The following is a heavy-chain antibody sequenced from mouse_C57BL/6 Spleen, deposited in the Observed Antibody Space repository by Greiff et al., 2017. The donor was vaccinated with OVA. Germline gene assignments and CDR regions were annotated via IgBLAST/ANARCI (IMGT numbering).Heavy chain of an antibody. J-gene: IGHJ2*01. Sequence: QVQLQQSGAELVKPGASVKISCKASGYTFTDYYINWVKQRPGQGLEWIGKIGPGSGSTYYNEKFKGKATLTADKSSRTAYMQLSRLTSDDSAVSFCARKQNCGSSTASDYWGQGTTRTVSS. CDR1: GYTFTDYY. D-gene: IGHD1-1*01. CDR2: IGPGSGST. CDR3: ARKQNCGSSTASDY. V-gene: IGHV1-77*01.